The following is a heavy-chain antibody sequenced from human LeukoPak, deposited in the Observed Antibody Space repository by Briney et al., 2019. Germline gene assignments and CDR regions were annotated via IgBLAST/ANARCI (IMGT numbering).Heavy chain of an antibody. CDR1: GGSISSYY. Sequence: SETLSLTCTVSGGSISSYYWSWIRQPPGKGLEWIGSIYYSGSTHYNPSLKSRVTISFDTSKNQFSLKLSSVTAADTAVYYCARASSVATMPFDYWGQGTLVTVSS. CDR3: ARASSVATMPFDY. D-gene: IGHD5-12*01. V-gene: IGHV4-59*12. J-gene: IGHJ4*02. CDR2: IYYSGST.